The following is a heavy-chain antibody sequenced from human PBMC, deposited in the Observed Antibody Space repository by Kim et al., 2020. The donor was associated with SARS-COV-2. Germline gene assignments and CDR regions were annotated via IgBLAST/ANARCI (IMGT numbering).Heavy chain of an antibody. V-gene: IGHV1-69*13. CDR3: ARDLPAGSGGSC. CDR1: GGTFSSYA. D-gene: IGHD2-15*01. Sequence: SVKVSCKASGGTFSSYAISWVRQAPGQGLEWMGGIIPIFGTANYAQKFQGRVTITADESTSTAYMELSSLRSEDTAVYYCARDLPAGSGGSCWGQGTLVTVSS. CDR2: IIPIFGTA. J-gene: IGHJ4*02.